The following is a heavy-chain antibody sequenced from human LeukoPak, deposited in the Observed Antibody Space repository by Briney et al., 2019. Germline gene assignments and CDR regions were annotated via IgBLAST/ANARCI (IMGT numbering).Heavy chain of an antibody. CDR1: GGSISSYY. J-gene: IGHJ3*02. CDR3: ARSRSSWYSDAFDI. CDR2: IYYSGST. D-gene: IGHD6-13*01. V-gene: IGHV4-59*01. Sequence: SETLSLTCTVSGGSISSYYWSWTRQPPGKGLEWIGYIYYSGSTNYNPSLKSRVTISVDTSKNQFSLKLSSVTAADTAVYYCARSRSSWYSDAFDIWGQGTMVTVSS.